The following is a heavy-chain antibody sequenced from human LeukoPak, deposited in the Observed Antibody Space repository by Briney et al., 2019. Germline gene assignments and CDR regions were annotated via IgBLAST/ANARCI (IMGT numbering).Heavy chain of an antibody. J-gene: IGHJ4*02. CDR2: IHKDGSAK. CDR1: GFPFSGYW. CDR3: TRDRGFGADDY. Sequence: GGSLRLSCAASGFPFSGYWMSWVRQAPGKGLEWVANIHKDGSAKRYVDSVKGRFTISRDNAKSSPYLQMNSLRDEDTAVYYCTRDRGFGADDYWGQGSLVSVSS. V-gene: IGHV3-7*01. D-gene: IGHD3-10*01.